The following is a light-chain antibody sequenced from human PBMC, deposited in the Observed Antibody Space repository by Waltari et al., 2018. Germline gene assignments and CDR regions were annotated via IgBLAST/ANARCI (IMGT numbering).Light chain of an antibody. V-gene: IGLV4-69*01. CDR1: SGHSNYA. Sequence: LLLTQSPSASASLGASVKLTCTVSSGHSNYAIACHQQHPQKGPRYLMKVNSDGSHIKGDGIPDRFSGSSSGAERYLIISSLQAEDEADYYCQTGGFGIWVFGGGTTLTVL. J-gene: IGLJ3*02. CDR2: VNSDGSH. CDR3: QTGGFGIWV.